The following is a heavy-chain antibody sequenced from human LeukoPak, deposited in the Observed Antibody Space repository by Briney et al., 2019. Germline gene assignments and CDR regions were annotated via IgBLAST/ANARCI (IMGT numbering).Heavy chain of an antibody. CDR2: ISGSGGST. D-gene: IGHD2/OR15-2a*01. CDR1: GFTFSSYA. J-gene: IGHJ4*02. CDR3: ASRPPDEPYFAVFAY. Sequence: GGSLRLSCAAAGFTFSSYAMSWVRQAPGKGLEWVSAISGSGGSTYYADSVKGRFTISRDNSKNTLYLQMNNLRAEDTAIYYCASRPPDEPYFAVFAYWGQGTLVTVSS. V-gene: IGHV3-23*01.